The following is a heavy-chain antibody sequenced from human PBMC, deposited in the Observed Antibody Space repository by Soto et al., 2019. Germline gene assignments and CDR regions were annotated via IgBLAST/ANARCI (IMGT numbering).Heavy chain of an antibody. CDR2: IYHSGST. D-gene: IGHD3-16*01. Sequence: SETLSLTCAVSGGSISSGGYSWSWIRQPPGKGLEWIGYIYHSGSTYYNPSLKSRVTISVDRSKNQFSMKLSSVTAEDTAVYYCARGGLGYCYYGMDVWGQGTTVTVSS. CDR1: GGSISSGGYS. J-gene: IGHJ6*02. CDR3: ARGGLGYCYYGMDV. V-gene: IGHV4-30-2*01.